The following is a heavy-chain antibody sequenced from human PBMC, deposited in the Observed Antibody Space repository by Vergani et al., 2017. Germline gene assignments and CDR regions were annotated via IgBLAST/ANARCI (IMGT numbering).Heavy chain of an antibody. CDR2: MYHSGST. CDR1: GGSMSGYY. V-gene: IGHV4-59*01. D-gene: IGHD2-2*01. Sequence: QVRLQESGPGLVKPSETLSLTCSVSGGSMSGYYWSWIRQPPGKELEWIGYMYHSGSTNYNPSLETRVTISGDTSKNQFSLKLSSVTAADTAVYYCARGRGYCSSTSCXAQDEEYYYYGMDVWGQGTTVTVSS. J-gene: IGHJ6*02. CDR3: ARGRGYCSSTSCXAQDEEYYYYGMDV.